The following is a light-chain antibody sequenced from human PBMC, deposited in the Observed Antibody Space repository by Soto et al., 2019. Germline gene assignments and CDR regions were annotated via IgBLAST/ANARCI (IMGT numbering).Light chain of an antibody. V-gene: IGKV3-20*01. CDR3: QQYGTSPRT. J-gene: IGKJ2*01. CDR2: DAT. CDR1: QFVGSNS. Sequence: EVVLTQSPVTVSLSPGERATLSCRASQFVGSNSLAWYQQKPGQAPRVVIYDATNRATGVPDRFSGSGSGTDFTLTISRLEPEDFAVYYCQQYGTSPRTFGQGTKLEIK.